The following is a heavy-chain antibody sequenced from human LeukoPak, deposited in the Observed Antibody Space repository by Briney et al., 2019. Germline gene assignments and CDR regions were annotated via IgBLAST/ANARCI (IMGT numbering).Heavy chain of an antibody. Sequence: GSLRLSCVASGFTFSDYYMSWIRQAPGKGLEWVAYITPSGSTIFYADSVKGRFIISRDNSKNSLYLQMNSLRAEDTAVYYCATNDAEMPTSPPFDYWGQGTLVTVSS. CDR2: ITPSGSTI. CDR1: GFTFSDYY. CDR3: ATNDAEMPTSPPFDY. J-gene: IGHJ4*02. D-gene: IGHD5-24*01. V-gene: IGHV3-11*01.